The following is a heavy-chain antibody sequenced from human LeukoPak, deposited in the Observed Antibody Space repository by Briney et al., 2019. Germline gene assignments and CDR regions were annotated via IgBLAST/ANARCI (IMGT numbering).Heavy chain of an antibody. J-gene: IGHJ5*02. D-gene: IGHD6-13*01. CDR1: GFTFSSYS. Sequence: GGSLRLPCAASGFTFSSYSMNWVRQAPGKGLELVSSISSSSSYIYYADSVKGRFTISRDNAKNSLYLQMNSLRAEDTALYYCARLSSSWNRWFDPWGQGTLVTVSS. CDR2: ISSSSSYI. V-gene: IGHV3-21*01. CDR3: ARLSSSWNRWFDP.